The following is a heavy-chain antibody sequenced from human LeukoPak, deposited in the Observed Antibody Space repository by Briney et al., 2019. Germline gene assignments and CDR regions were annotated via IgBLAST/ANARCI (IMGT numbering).Heavy chain of an antibody. CDR2: IYYSGST. Sequence: SETLSLTCTVSGGSISSYYWSWIRQPPGKGLEWIGYIYYSGSTNYNPSLKSRVTISVDTSKNQFSPKLSSVTAADTAVYYCARESGSYNQAGAFDIWGQGTMVTVSS. CDR3: ARESGSYNQAGAFDI. J-gene: IGHJ3*02. V-gene: IGHV4-59*01. CDR1: GGSISSYY. D-gene: IGHD1-26*01.